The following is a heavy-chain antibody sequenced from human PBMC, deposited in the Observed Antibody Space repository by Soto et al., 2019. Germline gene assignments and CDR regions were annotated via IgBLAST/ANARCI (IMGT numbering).Heavy chain of an antibody. J-gene: IGHJ6*03. CDR2: IIPIRGIE. CDR3: ARWGDISSSGDYDYMDV. Sequence: QVQLVQSGAEVKKPGSSVKVSCKASGGTFSSYTISWVRQAPGQGLEWMGSIIPIRGIENYAQNFQGRFTITADKSTSKAYMELSSLRSEDTAVYYCARWGDISSSGDYDYMDVWGKGTTVTGSS. D-gene: IGHD6-6*01. CDR1: GGTFSSYT. V-gene: IGHV1-69*02.